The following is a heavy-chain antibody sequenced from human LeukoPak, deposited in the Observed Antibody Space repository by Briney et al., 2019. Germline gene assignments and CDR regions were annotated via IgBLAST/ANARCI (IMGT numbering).Heavy chain of an antibody. Sequence: PGGSLRLSCAASGFTFNNAYMNWVRQAPGKGLEWVGRIKSKPDGGTTDFPPPVKGRFAISRDDSSNTLYLQMNSLKIEDTAVYYCTKSYGSGNYFWFDSWGQGTLVTVSS. CDR2: IKSKPDGGTT. J-gene: IGHJ5*01. D-gene: IGHD3-10*01. V-gene: IGHV3-15*01. CDR3: TKSYGSGNYFWFDS. CDR1: GFTFNNAY.